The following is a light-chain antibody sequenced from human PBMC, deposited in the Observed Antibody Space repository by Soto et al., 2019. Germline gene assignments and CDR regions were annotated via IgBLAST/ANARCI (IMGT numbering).Light chain of an antibody. CDR2: WAS. V-gene: IGKV4-1*01. J-gene: IGKJ3*01. Sequence: DIVMTQSPDSLAVSLGERATINCKSSQSVLFTSNNKNYLAWYQQRPGQPPKLLIYWASTREFVVPDRFSGSGSGTDFTLTISSLQAEDVAVYYCQHYYTNRPFTFGPGTKVDIK. CDR3: QHYYTNRPFT. CDR1: QSVLFTSNNKNY.